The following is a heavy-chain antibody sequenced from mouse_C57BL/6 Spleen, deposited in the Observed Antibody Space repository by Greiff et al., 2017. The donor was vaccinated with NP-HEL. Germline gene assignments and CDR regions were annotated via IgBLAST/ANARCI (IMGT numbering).Heavy chain of an antibody. Sequence: QVQLQQSGTELVKPGASVKLSCKASGYTFTSYWMHWVKQRPGQGLEWIGNINPSNGGTNYNEKFKSKATLTVDKSSSTAYMQLSSLTSEDSAVYYCARWLPPYWYFDVWGTGTTVTVSS. D-gene: IGHD2-2*01. CDR3: ARWLPPYWYFDV. V-gene: IGHV1-53*01. J-gene: IGHJ1*03. CDR1: GYTFTSYW. CDR2: INPSNGGT.